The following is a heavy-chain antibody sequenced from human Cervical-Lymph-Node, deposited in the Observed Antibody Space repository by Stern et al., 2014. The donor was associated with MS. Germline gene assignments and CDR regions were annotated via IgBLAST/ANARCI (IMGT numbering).Heavy chain of an antibody. Sequence: EVQLVESGAEVKRPGESLKISCKGSGYRFTNYWIGWVRQMPGKGLEWMGIIYPGDSETTYSPSSQGRVTFSVDKSINTAYLQWGSLRASDTAMYYCARRGDGYNYYFDFWGQGTLVTVSS. CDR2: IYPGDSET. CDR3: ARRGDGYNYYFDF. CDR1: GYRFTNYW. V-gene: IGHV5-51*03. D-gene: IGHD5-24*01. J-gene: IGHJ4*02.